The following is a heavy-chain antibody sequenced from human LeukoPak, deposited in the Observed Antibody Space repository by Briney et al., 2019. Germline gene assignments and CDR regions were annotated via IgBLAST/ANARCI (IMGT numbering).Heavy chain of an antibody. D-gene: IGHD5-18*01. CDR3: ARKTGSYGLNYFDY. Sequence: GESLKISCKGSGYSFTNYWIGWVRQMPGKGLEWMGIIYPGDSDTRYSPSFQGQVTISADKSINTAYLQWSSLEASDTAMYYCARKTGSYGLNYFDYWGQGTLVTVSS. CDR2: IYPGDSDT. J-gene: IGHJ4*02. V-gene: IGHV5-51*01. CDR1: GYSFTNYW.